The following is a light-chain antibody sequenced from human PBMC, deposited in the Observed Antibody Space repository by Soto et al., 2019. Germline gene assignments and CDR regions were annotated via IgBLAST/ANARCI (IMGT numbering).Light chain of an antibody. CDR3: PQLNSYVFD. V-gene: IGKV1-9*01. CDR2: AAS. Sequence: DIQLTQSPSFLSASVGDRATITCRASQDVSRYLAWYQQKPGKAPTLLIYAASTFRSRVPSTFSRSRSATEFTLTTSSLQPADFETYYYPQLNSYVFDFGPGTKVDIK. J-gene: IGKJ3*01. CDR1: QDVSRY.